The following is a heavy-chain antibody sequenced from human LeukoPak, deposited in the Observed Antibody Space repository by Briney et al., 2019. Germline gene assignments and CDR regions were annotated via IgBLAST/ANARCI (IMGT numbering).Heavy chain of an antibody. CDR1: GGSVGSSSYY. Sequence: PSETLSLTCIVSGGSVGSSSYYWGWIRQPPGKGLEWIGNIYSSGSAYYNPSLKSRVTMSVDTSKNQFSLKLSSVTAADTAVYYCARKPIVNSAWYYFDYWGQGTLVTVSS. CDR2: IYSSGSA. J-gene: IGHJ4*02. V-gene: IGHV4-39*07. CDR3: ARKPIVNSAWYYFDY. D-gene: IGHD3-22*01.